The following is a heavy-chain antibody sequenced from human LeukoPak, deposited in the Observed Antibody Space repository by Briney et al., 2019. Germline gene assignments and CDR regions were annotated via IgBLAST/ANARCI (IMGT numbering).Heavy chain of an antibody. Sequence: GASVKVSCKASGYTFTGYYIHWVRQAPGQGLEWMGWINPNSGDTNYAPKFQGRVTMTRDTSISTAYMELSRLRSDDTAVYYCAREARAPSDYWGQGTLVTVSS. CDR2: INPNSGDT. V-gene: IGHV1-2*02. J-gene: IGHJ4*02. CDR3: AREARAPSDY. CDR1: GYTFTGYY.